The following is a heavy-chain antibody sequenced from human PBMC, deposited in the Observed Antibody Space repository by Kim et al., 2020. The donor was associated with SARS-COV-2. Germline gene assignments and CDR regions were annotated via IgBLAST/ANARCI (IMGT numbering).Heavy chain of an antibody. CDR1: GFTFSDYY. CDR3: ARVGLSYSFFDY. J-gene: IGHJ4*02. CDR2: ISSSSSYT. Sequence: GGSLRLSCAASGFTFSDYYMSWIRQAPGKGLEWVSYISSSSSYTNYADSVKGRFTISRDNAKNSLYLQMNSLRAEDTAVYYCARVGLSYSFFDYWGQGTLVTVSS. D-gene: IGHD2-8*01. V-gene: IGHV3-11*05.